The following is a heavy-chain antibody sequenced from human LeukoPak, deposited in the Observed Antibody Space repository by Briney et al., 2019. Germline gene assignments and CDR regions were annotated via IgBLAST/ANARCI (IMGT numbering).Heavy chain of an antibody. CDR1: GFTVSSNY. D-gene: IGHD3-16*02. Sequence: GGSLRLSCAASGFTVSSNYMSWVRQAPGEGLEGGSIIYGDGTTYYPDSVNGRCTISRDNSKNKLYLQMHTLRDEDTAVYYCARDLGYPHRFGYWGQGTLVTVSS. CDR2: IYGDGTT. V-gene: IGHV3-53*01. CDR3: ARDLGYPHRFGY. J-gene: IGHJ4*02.